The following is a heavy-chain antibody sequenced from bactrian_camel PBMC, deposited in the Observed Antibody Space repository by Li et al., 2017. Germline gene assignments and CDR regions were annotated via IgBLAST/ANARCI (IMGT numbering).Heavy chain of an antibody. D-gene: IGHD7*01. V-gene: IGHV3-2*01. CDR2: SNTRGDT. J-gene: IGHJ4*01. Sequence: HAQLVESGGGLVQPGGSLRLSCASGFTVSSVYMTWVRQTPGKGLEWVSISNTRGDTYYPDSVKGRFTISRDNAKNTLYLQMNSLKTEDTAVYYCATDEDWSWHYWGQGTQVTVS. CDR3: ATDEDWSWHY. CDR1: GFTVSSVY.